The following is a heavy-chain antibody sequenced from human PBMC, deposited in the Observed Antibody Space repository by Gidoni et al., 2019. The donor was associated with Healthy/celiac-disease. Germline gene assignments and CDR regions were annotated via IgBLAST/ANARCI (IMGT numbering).Heavy chain of an antibody. Sequence: QLQLQESGSGLVKPSQTLSLTCAVSGSSISSGGYSWSWIRQPPGQGLEWIGYIYHSGRTYYNPSLKSRVTISVDRSKNQFSLKLSAVTAADTAVYYCARGYSSSWRWFDPWGQGTLVTVSS. CDR2: IYHSGRT. J-gene: IGHJ5*02. D-gene: IGHD6-13*01. V-gene: IGHV4-30-2*01. CDR3: ARGYSSSWRWFDP. CDR1: GSSISSGGYS.